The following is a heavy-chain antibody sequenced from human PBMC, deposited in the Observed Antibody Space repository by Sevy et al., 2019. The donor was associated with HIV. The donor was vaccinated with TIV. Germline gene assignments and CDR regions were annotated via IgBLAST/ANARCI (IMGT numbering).Heavy chain of an antibody. CDR1: GFIFSDAW. CDR3: TTEGAD. J-gene: IGHJ4*02. V-gene: IGHV3-15*01. Sequence: GGSLRLSCAASGFIFSDAWLSWVRQGPGKGLEWVGHVRSKGDGGTEEYATPVKGRFIIARDDSKNMLYLQMNNLKIEDIGVYYCTTEGADWGQGTRVTVSS. CDR2: VRSKGDGGTE.